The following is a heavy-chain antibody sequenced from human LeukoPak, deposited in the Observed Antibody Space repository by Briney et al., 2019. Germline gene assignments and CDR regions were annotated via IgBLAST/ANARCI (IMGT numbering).Heavy chain of an antibody. Sequence: ASVKVSCKASGYTFTIYGISWVRQAPGQGLEWMGWISAYNGNTNYAQKLQGRVTMTTDTSTSTAYMELRSLRSDDTAVYYCARANRVRYYYDSSGTDYSMDVWGKGTTVTVSS. V-gene: IGHV1-18*01. CDR2: ISAYNGNT. D-gene: IGHD3-22*01. CDR3: ARANRVRYYYDSSGTDYSMDV. CDR1: GYTFTIYG. J-gene: IGHJ6*03.